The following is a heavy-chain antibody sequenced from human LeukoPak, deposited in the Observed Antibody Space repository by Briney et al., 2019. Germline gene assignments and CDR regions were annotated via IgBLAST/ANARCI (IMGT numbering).Heavy chain of an antibody. D-gene: IGHD5-18*01. J-gene: IGHJ4*02. CDR1: GYSFTNYW. CDR3: ARLKAVDTAMGYFDY. Sequence: EESLKISCKSSGYSFTNYWIGWVRQMPGKGLEWMGIIYPGDSDTRYSPSFQGQVTISAVKSISTAYLQWSSLKASDTAMYYCARLKAVDTAMGYFDYWGQGTLVTVSS. V-gene: IGHV5-51*01. CDR2: IYPGDSDT.